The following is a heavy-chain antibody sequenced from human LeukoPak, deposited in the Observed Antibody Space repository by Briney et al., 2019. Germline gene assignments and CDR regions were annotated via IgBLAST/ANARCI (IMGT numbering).Heavy chain of an antibody. V-gene: IGHV3-33*01. J-gene: IGHJ4*02. CDR2: IWYDGSNK. D-gene: IGHD6-13*01. CDR1: GFTFSSYG. Sequence: GGSLRLSCAASGFTFSSYGMHWVRRAPGKGLEWVAVIWYDGSNKYYADSVKGRFTISRDNSKNALYLQMNSLRAEDTAVYYCARVISSPYSSSWYFDYWGQGTLVTVSS. CDR3: ARVISSPYSSSWYFDY.